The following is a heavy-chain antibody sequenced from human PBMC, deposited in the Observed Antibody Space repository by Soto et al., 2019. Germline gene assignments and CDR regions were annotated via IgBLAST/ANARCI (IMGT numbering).Heavy chain of an antibody. CDR1: GGSFSGYY. CDR3: ARGPLSQGIPIRAFDI. Sequence: SETLSLTCAVYGGSFSGYYWSWIRQPPGKGLEWIGEINHSGSTNYNTSLKSRVTISVDTSKNQFSLKLSSVTAADTDVYYCARGPLSQGIPIRAFDIWGQGTMVTVSS. V-gene: IGHV4-34*01. CDR2: INHSGST. J-gene: IGHJ3*02. D-gene: IGHD3-10*01.